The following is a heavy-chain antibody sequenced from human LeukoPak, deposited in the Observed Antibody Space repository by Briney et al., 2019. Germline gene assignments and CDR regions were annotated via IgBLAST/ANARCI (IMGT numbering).Heavy chain of an antibody. D-gene: IGHD4-17*01. V-gene: IGHV3-30*02. Sequence: GGSLRLSCAASGFTFSSYWMSWVRQAPGKGLEWVAFIRFDESNKYYADSVKGRFTISRDNSKNTLYLQMNSLRAEDTAVYYCAKDRQTTVPYGETDYWGQGTLVTVSS. J-gene: IGHJ4*02. CDR2: IRFDESNK. CDR3: AKDRQTTVPYGETDY. CDR1: GFTFSSYW.